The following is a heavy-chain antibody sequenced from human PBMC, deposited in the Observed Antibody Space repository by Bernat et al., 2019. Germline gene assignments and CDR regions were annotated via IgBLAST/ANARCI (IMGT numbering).Heavy chain of an antibody. CDR3: ARELVGMRDDYYYGMDV. CDR2: INHSGST. V-gene: IGHV4-34*01. CDR1: GGSFSGYY. Sequence: QVQLQQWGAGLLKPSETLSLTCAVYGGSFSGYYWSWIRQPPGKGLEWIGEINHSGSTNYNPSLKSRVTISVDTSKNQFSLKLSSVTAADTAVYYCARELVGMRDDYYYGMDVWGQGTTVTVSS. D-gene: IGHD1-14*01. J-gene: IGHJ6*02.